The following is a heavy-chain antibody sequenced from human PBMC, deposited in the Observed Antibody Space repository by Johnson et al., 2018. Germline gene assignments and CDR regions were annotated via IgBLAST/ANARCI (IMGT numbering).Heavy chain of an antibody. J-gene: IGHJ6*02. CDR1: GGSISSYY. V-gene: IGHV4-59*01. CDR2: IYYSGST. Sequence: QEQLQESGPGLVKPSETLSLTCTVSGGSISSYYWSWIRQPPGKGLEWIGYIYYSGSTNYNPSLKSRVTISVDTSKNQFSLKLSSVTAADTAVYYCARDLTDGMDVWGQGTTVTVSS. CDR3: ARDLTDGMDV. D-gene: IGHD4/OR15-4a*01.